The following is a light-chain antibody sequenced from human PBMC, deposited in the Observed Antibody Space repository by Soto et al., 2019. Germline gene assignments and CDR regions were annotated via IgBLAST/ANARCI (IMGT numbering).Light chain of an antibody. Sequence: QSVLTQPASVSGSPGQSITISCTGTSRDVGGYNYVSWYQQHPGKAPKLMIYAVTNRPSGVSNRFSGSKSGNTASLTISGLQAEDEADYYCSSYTITSPYVFGTGTKLTVL. J-gene: IGLJ1*01. CDR1: SRDVGGYNY. CDR3: SSYTITSPYV. CDR2: AVT. V-gene: IGLV2-14*01.